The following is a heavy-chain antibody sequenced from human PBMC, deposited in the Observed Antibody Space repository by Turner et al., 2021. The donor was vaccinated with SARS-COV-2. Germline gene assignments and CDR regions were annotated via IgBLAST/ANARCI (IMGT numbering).Heavy chain of an antibody. V-gene: IGHV4-59*08. J-gene: IGHJ6*02. CDR2: FYKIGSI. CDR1: GGSISSKS. Sequence: QVQLQESGPGLVRPSETLSLTCTVSGGSISSKSWSSIRQSPGRGLEWIGYFYKIGSIDYNPTLRSRVTISVDTSKNQLSLNLISVTAADTAVYYCARHQGSASGYDHGMNVWGQGTAVIVSS. CDR3: ARHQGSASGYDHGMNV. D-gene: IGHD1-26*01.